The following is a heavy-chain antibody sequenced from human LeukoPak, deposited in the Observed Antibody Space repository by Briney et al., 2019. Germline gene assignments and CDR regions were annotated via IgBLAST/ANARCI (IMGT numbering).Heavy chain of an antibody. V-gene: IGHV2-26*01. D-gene: IGHD2-15*01. CDR2: IFSNDEK. CDR3: ARSGGYCSGGTCFHFDY. Sequence: SGPTLVNPTETLTLTCTVPGFSLSNARMGVSWIRQPPGKALEWLANIFSNDEKSYSTSLKSRLTISKDPSKSQVVLTMTNMDPVDTATYYCARSGGYCSGGTCFHFDYWGQGTLVTVSS. CDR1: GFSLSNARMG. J-gene: IGHJ4*02.